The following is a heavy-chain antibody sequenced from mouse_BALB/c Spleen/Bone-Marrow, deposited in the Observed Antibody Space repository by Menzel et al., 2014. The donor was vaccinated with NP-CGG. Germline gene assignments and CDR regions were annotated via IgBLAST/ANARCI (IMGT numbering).Heavy chain of an antibody. Sequence: EVQLQQSGAELVKPGASAKLSCTASGFNIKDTYMHWVKQRPEQGLEWIGRIDPANGNTKYGPKFQGKATITADTSSNTAYLQLSSLTSEDTAIYYCATMITDWYFDVWGAGTPVTVSS. CDR1: GFNIKDTY. J-gene: IGHJ1*01. D-gene: IGHD2-4*01. CDR2: IDPANGNT. CDR3: ATMITDWYFDV. V-gene: IGHV14-3*02.